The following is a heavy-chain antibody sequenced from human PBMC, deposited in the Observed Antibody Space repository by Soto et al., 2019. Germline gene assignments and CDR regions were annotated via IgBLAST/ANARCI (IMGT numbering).Heavy chain of an antibody. Sequence: ASVKVSCKASGYTFTGYYMHWVRQAPGQGLEWMGWINPNSGGTNYAQKFQDWVTMTKDASISTAYMELSRLKSDDTAVYYCARNAAIAVAAPPNYGMDVWGQGTTVTVSS. D-gene: IGHD6-19*01. CDR2: INPNSGGT. CDR3: ARNAAIAVAAPPNYGMDV. V-gene: IGHV1-2*04. J-gene: IGHJ6*02. CDR1: GYTFTGYY.